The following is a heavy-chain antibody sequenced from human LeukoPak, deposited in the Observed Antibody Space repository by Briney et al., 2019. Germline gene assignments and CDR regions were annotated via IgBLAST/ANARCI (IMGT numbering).Heavy chain of an antibody. V-gene: IGHV4-38-2*01. D-gene: IGHD2-2*01. CDR2: IYHSGST. CDR1: GYSISSGYY. J-gene: IGHJ5*02. CDR3: ARVWSGYCSSTSCYVAYNWFDP. Sequence: PSETLSLTCAVSGYSISSGYYWGWIRQPPGKGLEWIGSIYHSGSTYYHPSLKSRVTISVDTSKNQFSLKLSSVPAADTAVYYCARVWSGYCSSTSCYVAYNWFDPWGQGTLVTVSS.